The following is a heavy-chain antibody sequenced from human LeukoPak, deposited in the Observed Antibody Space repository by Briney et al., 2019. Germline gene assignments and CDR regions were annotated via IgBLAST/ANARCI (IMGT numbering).Heavy chain of an antibody. CDR2: IWYDGSNK. J-gene: IGHJ4*02. Sequence: GGSLRLSCAASGFTFSSYGMHWVRQAPGKGLEWVAIIWYDGSNKYYADSVKGRFTISRDNSKNTLYLQMNSLRAEDTAVYYCEKVDDSSGYYPQDWGQGTLVTVSS. CDR3: EKVDDSSGYYPQD. CDR1: GFTFSSYG. V-gene: IGHV3-33*06. D-gene: IGHD3-22*01.